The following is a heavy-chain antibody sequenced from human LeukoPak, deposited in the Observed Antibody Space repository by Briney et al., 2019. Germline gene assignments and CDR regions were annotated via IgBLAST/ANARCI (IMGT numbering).Heavy chain of an antibody. CDR3: ARTGGSSSSVVYYYYYMDV. J-gene: IGHJ6*03. D-gene: IGHD6-6*01. CDR1: GYTFTSYY. CDR2: MNPNSGNT. V-gene: IGHV1-8*02. Sequence: GASVKVSCKASGYTFTSYYMHWVRQATGQGLEWMGWMNPNSGNTGYAQKFQGRVTMTRNTSISTAYMELSSLRSEDTAVYYCARTGGSSSSVVYYYYYMDVWGKGTTVTVSS.